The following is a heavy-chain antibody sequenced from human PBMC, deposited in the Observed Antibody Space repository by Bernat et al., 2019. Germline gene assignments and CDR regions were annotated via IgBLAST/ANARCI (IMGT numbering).Heavy chain of an antibody. D-gene: IGHD2-21*01. CDR1: GDSVSSNSAA. CDR3: ARDLYCGGDCYTIRYLFDY. J-gene: IGHJ4*02. CDR2: TYYRSKWYN. V-gene: IGHV6-1*01. Sequence: QVQLQQSGPGLVKPSQTLSLTCAISGDSVSSNSAAWNWIRQSPSSGLEWLGRTYYRSKWYNDYAVSVKSRITINPDTSKNQFSLQLNSVTPEDTAVYYCARDLYCGGDCYTIRYLFDYWGQGTLVTVSS.